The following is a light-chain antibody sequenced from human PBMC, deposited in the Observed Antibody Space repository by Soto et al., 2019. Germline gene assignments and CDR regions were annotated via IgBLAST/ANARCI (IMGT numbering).Light chain of an antibody. CDR2: AAS. CDR3: QQYGSSMTWT. V-gene: IGKV3-20*01. CDR1: QSVTSNY. Sequence: EVVLTQSPGTVSLSPGERATLSCRASQSVTSNYLAWYQQKPGQAPRLLIYAASSRATGIPDSFSGSGSGTDFNLSISRLEPEDFAVYYWQQYGSSMTWTFGQGTKVEIK. J-gene: IGKJ1*01.